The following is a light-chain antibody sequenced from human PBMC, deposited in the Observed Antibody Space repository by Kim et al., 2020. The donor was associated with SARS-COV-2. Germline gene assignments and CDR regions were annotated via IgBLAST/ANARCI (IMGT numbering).Light chain of an antibody. CDR2: VTSGGSH. J-gene: IGLJ2*01. CDR1: SRHSHYD. CDR3: QTWGTGYAV. V-gene: IGLV4-69*01. Sequence: SAKLTCTLSSRHSHYDIVWHQQQPEKGPRFLMRVTSGGSHIKGDGIPDRFSGSSSGAERYLTISSLQSEDEADYYCQTWGTGYAVFGGGTQLTVL.